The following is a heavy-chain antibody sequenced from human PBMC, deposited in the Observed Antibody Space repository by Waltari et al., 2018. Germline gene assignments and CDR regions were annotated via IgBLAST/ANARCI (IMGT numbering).Heavy chain of an antibody. CDR1: GFTFDDYA. J-gene: IGHJ4*02. D-gene: IGHD3-10*01. CDR3: AKDIGV. V-gene: IGHV3-9*01. CDR2: ISWNSGSI. Sequence: EVQLVESGGGLVQPGRSLRLSCAASGFTFDDYAMHWVRQAPGKGLEWVSGISWNSGSIGYADSVKGRFTISRDNAKNSLYLQMNSLRAEDTALYYCAKDIGVWGQGTLVTVSS.